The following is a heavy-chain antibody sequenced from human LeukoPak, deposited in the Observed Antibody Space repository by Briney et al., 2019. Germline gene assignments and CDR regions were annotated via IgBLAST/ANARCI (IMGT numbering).Heavy chain of an antibody. CDR1: GYTFTSYD. D-gene: IGHD2-15*01. CDR3: ARAGPYCSGGSCYCNDAFDI. V-gene: IGHV1-8*01. Sequence: GASVKVSCKASGYTFTSYDINWVRQATGQGLEWIGWMNPNSGNTGYAQKFQGRVTMTRNTSISTAYMELSSLRSEDTAVYYCARAGPYCSGGSCYCNDAFDIWGQGTMVTVSS. CDR2: MNPNSGNT. J-gene: IGHJ3*02.